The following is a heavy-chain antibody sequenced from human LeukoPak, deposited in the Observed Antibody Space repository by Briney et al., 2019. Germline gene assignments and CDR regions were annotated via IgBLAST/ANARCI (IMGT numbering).Heavy chain of an antibody. D-gene: IGHD3-9*01. CDR1: GFTFSSYS. V-gene: IGHV3-21*04. CDR2: ISSSSSYI. J-gene: IGHJ1*01. CDR3: ARDGHYDILTGYFQD. Sequence: GGSLRLSCAASGFTFSSYSMNWVRQAPGKGLEWVSSISSSSSYIYYADSVKGRFTISRDNSKNTLYLQMNSLRAEDTAVYYCARDGHYDILTGYFQDWGQGTLVTVSS.